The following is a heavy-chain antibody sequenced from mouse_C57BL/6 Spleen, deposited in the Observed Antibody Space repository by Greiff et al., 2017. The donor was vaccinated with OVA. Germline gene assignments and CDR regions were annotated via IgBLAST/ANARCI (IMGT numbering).Heavy chain of an antibody. Sequence: QVQLQQPGAELVMPGASVKLSCKASGYTFTSYWMHWVKQRPGQGLEWIGEIDPSDSYTNYNQKFKGKSTLTVDKSSSTAYMQLSSLTSEDSAVYYCARSEITRYFDVWGTGTTVTVSS. J-gene: IGHJ1*03. D-gene: IGHD2-4*01. CDR1: GYTFTSYW. CDR2: IDPSDSYT. V-gene: IGHV1-69*01. CDR3: ARSEITRYFDV.